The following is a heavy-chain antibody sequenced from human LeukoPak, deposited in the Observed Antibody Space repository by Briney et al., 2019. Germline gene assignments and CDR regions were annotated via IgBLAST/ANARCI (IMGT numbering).Heavy chain of an antibody. CDR3: ARVGSTAAAGILDY. D-gene: IGHD6-13*01. CDR1: GXTFGDYY. J-gene: IGHJ4*02. CDR2: ISGSGTYT. Sequence: GGSLRLSCAASGXTFGDYYMSWIRQAPGKGLEWVSYISGSGTYTNYADPVKGRFTISRDNAKKSLYLQMNSLRAEDTAVFYCARVGSTAAAGILDYWGQGALVTVSS. V-gene: IGHV3-11*05.